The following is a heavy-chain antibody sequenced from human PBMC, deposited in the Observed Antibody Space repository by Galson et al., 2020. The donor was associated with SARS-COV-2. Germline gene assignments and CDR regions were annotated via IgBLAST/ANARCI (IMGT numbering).Heavy chain of an antibody. CDR2: IYYSGRN. CDR1: GCSISSSRYS. V-gene: IGHV4-39*01. D-gene: IGHD6-13*01. CDR3: ARLCIAEDYVDY. J-gene: IGHJ4*02. Sequence: PELLSLTCTVSGCSISSSRYSWGWIRQPPGQGLEWIGRIYYSGRNYYNPSLKSRVTISVDTSQNQLSLKLSSVTAADTAGYYCARLCIAEDYVDYCGQGTLVTVSS.